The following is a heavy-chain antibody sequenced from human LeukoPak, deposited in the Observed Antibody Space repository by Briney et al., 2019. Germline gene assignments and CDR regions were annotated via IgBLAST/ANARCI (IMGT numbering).Heavy chain of an antibody. J-gene: IGHJ4*02. Sequence: PGGSLRLSCAASGFTFSSYAMSWVRQAPGKGLEWVSAISGSGGSTYYADSMRGRFTISRDNSKNTLYLQMNSLRAEDTAVYYCAKDVPEIFGVVIIALYFDYWGQGTLVTVSS. CDR2: ISGSGGST. V-gene: IGHV3-23*01. CDR1: GFTFSSYA. CDR3: AKDVPEIFGVVIIALYFDY. D-gene: IGHD3-3*01.